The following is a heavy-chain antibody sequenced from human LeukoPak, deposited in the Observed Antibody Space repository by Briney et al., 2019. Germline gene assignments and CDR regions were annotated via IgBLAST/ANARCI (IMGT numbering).Heavy chain of an antibody. V-gene: IGHV3-53*01. D-gene: IGHD3-22*01. CDR3: ATNGYYYDSSGYYGYYMDV. J-gene: IGHJ6*03. Sequence: GGSLRLSCAASGFTVSSNYMSWVRQAPGKGLEWVSVIYSGGSTYYADSVKGRFTISRDNSKNTLYLQMNSLRAEDTAVYYCATNGYYYDSSGYYGYYMDVWGKGTTVTVSS. CDR2: IYSGGST. CDR1: GFTVSSNY.